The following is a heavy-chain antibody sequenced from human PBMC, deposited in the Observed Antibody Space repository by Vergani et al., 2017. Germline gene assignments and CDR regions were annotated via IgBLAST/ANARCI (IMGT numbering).Heavy chain of an antibody. CDR1: GFTFSSYS. J-gene: IGHJ6*02. V-gene: IGHV3-21*05. CDR3: ARVGITNFCMDV. CDR2: ISSSSSYT. Sequence: EVQLVESGGGLVKPGGSLRLSCAASGFTFSSYSMSWIRQAPGKGLEWVAYISSSSSYTNYADSVKGRFTIARDNAKNSLYLQMNSLGAEDTAVYYCARVGITNFCMDVWGQGTTVTVSS. D-gene: IGHD1-14*01.